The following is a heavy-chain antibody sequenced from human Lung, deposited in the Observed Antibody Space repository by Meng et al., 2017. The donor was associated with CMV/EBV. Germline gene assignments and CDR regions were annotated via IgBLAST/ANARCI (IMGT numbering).Heavy chain of an antibody. V-gene: IGHV1-2*02. CDR3: ARGARGSYEY. J-gene: IGHJ4*02. Sequence: ASVXVSCKASGYTLIGYYMHWVRQAPGQGLEWMGWINPNSGGTNYAQKFQGRITMTGDTSISTAYMELSRLRSDDTAVYYCARGARGSYEYLGQGTLVTVSS. CDR1: GYTLIGYY. D-gene: IGHD1-26*01. CDR2: INPNSGGT.